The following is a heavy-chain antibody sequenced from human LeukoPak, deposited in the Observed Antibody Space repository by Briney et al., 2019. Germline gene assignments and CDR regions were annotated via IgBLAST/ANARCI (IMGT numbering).Heavy chain of an antibody. Sequence: SETLSLTCTVSGGSISSGGYYWSWIRQPAGKGLEWIGRIYTSGSTYYNPSLKSRVTISVDTSKNQFSLKLSSVTAADTAVYYCARVIVVVPAAMGLGWFDPWGQGTLVTVSS. CDR2: IYTSGST. J-gene: IGHJ5*02. V-gene: IGHV4-61*02. CDR3: ARVIVVVPAAMGLGWFDP. CDR1: GGSISSGGYY. D-gene: IGHD2-2*01.